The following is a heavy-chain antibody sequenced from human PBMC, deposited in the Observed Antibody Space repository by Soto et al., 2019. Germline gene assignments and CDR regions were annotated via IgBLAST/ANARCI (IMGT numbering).Heavy chain of an antibody. CDR3: ATFSWVGATTGAFDI. CDR2: IYYSGST. J-gene: IGHJ3*02. V-gene: IGHV4-59*01. Sequence: TVSGGSISSYYWSWIRQPPGKGLEWIGYIYYSGSTNYNPSLKSRVTISVDTSKNQFSLKLSSVTAADTAVYYCATFSWVGATTGAFDIWGQGTMVTVSS. CDR1: GGSISSYY. D-gene: IGHD1-26*01.